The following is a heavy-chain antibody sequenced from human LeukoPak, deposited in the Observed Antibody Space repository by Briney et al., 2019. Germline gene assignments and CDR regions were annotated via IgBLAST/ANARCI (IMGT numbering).Heavy chain of an antibody. J-gene: IGHJ4*02. D-gene: IGHD4-17*01. Sequence: GGSLRLSCAASGFTFSSYGMHWVRQAPGKGLEWVAVIWYDGNNKYYADSVKGRFTISRDNSQNTLYLQMNSLRAEDTAVYYCAKPNYGDYTIPADYWGQGTLVTVSS. CDR1: GFTFSSYG. V-gene: IGHV3-33*06. CDR3: AKPNYGDYTIPADY. CDR2: IWYDGNNK.